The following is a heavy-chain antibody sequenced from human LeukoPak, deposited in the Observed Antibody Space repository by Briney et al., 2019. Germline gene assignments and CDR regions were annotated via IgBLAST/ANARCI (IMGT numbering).Heavy chain of an antibody. CDR3: ARGSRFGEPFDY. J-gene: IGHJ4*02. V-gene: IGHV1-18*01. D-gene: IGHD3-10*02. Sequence: ASVTVSCTASGYTFTSYGMSWVRQAPGQGLEWMGWISAYNGNASYAQKLQGRVTMTTHTSTSTAYMELRSLRSDDTAVYYCARGSRFGEPFDYWGQGTLVTVSS. CDR2: ISAYNGNA. CDR1: GYTFTSYG.